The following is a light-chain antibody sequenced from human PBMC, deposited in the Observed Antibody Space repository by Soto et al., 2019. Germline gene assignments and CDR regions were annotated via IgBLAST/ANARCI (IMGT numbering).Light chain of an antibody. CDR2: EGS. J-gene: IGLJ2*01. V-gene: IGLV2-23*01. CDR3: CSYAGSSTVV. CDR1: SSDVGSYNL. Sequence: QSALTQPASVSGSPGQSITISCTGTSSDVGSYNLVSWYQKHPGKAPKLMIYEGSKRPLGVSNRFSGSKSGNTASLTISGLQAEYEADYYCCSYAGSSTVVFGGGTKLTVL.